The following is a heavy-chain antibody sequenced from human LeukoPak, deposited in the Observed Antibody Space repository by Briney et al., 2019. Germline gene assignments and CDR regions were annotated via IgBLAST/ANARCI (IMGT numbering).Heavy chain of an antibody. Sequence: GGSLRLSCAASGFTFSSYQMNWVRQAPGKGLEWVSYITSSGSTMYYADSVKGRFTISRDNSRNTLYLQMGSLRAEDMAVYYCATYYYDSGGFHFHHWGQGTLVTVSS. D-gene: IGHD3-22*01. V-gene: IGHV3-48*03. CDR3: ATYYYDSGGFHFHH. CDR2: ITSSGSTM. J-gene: IGHJ1*01. CDR1: GFTFSSYQ.